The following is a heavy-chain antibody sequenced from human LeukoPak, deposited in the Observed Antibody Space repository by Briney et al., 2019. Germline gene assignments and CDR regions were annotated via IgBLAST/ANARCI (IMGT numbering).Heavy chain of an antibody. CDR3: ASPYASSGYYDR. Sequence: GGSLRLSCAVSGFTFKTNWMTWVRQAPGKGLEWVANINGAGSEKYYVDSVKGRFTISRDNAKTSLYLQMNSLRAEDTAVYYCASPYASSGYYDRWGQGTLVTVSS. V-gene: IGHV3-7*03. J-gene: IGHJ4*02. CDR1: GFTFKTNW. CDR2: INGAGSEK. D-gene: IGHD3-22*01.